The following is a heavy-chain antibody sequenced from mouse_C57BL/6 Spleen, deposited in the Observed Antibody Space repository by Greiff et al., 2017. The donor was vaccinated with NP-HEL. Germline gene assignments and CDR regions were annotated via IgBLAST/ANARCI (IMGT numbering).Heavy chain of an antibody. J-gene: IGHJ3*01. Sequence: EVQLQQSGTVLARPGASVKMSCKTSGYTFTSYWMHWVKQRPGQGLEWIGAIYPGNSDTSYNQKFKGKAKLTAVTSASTAYMELSSLTNEDSAVYYCTGSYYFGSSPWFAYWGQGTLVTVSA. CDR1: GYTFTSYW. D-gene: IGHD1-1*01. CDR3: TGSYYFGSSPWFAY. V-gene: IGHV1-5*01. CDR2: IYPGNSDT.